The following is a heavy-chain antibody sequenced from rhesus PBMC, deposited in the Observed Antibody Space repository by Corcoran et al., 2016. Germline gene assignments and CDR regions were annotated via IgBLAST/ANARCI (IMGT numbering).Heavy chain of an antibody. CDR2: ISGVGGST. D-gene: IGHD2-21*01. CDR1: GGSISSSNW. CDR3: ARDGGCAGSGCHMIFDD. V-gene: IGHV4-57*01. Sequence: QVQLQESGPEPVKPSETLSLTCAVSGGSISSSNWWSWIRQPPGKGPQWIDRISGVGGSTWFKPSLNRWVSISTDRSKNQFSLERSWVTAEETAVYYCARDGGCAGSGCHMIFDDWGQGVLVTVSS. J-gene: IGHJ4*01.